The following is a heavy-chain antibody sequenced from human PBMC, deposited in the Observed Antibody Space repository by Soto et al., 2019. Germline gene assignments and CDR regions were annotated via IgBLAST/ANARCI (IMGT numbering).Heavy chain of an antibody. CDR2: IKFDGSNT. J-gene: IGHJ6*02. CDR1: GFTFSNYW. CDR3: ARGVPNYYAMDV. V-gene: IGHV3-74*01. Sequence: EVQLVESGGGLVQPGGSLRLSCAASGFTFSNYWMHWVRQAPGKGLVWVSRIKFDGSNTDYADSVKGRFTISRDNVKNTLYLQMNSLRAEDTALYYCARGVPNYYAMDVWGQGTTVTLS.